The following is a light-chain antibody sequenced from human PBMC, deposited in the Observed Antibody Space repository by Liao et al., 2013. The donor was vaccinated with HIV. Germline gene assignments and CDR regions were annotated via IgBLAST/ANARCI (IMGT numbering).Light chain of an antibody. CDR1: SIGSKS. J-gene: IGLJ3*02. CDR2: YDS. CDR3: QAWDRSADVV. V-gene: IGLV3-21*01. Sequence: SYELTQSPSVSVAPGKTATISCGGDSIGSKSVHWYQQRPGQAPVLVMSYDSDRPSGIPERFSGSNSGNTATLTISGTQAMDEADYFCQAWDRSADVVFGGGTKLTVL.